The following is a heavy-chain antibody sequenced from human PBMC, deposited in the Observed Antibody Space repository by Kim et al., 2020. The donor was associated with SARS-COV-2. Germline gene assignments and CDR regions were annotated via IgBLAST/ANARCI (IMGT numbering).Heavy chain of an antibody. V-gene: IGHV4-59*13. CDR2: IYYSGST. J-gene: IGHJ4*02. CDR1: GGSISSYY. D-gene: IGHD3-22*01. Sequence: SETLSLTCTVSGGSISSYYWSWIRQPPGKGLEWIGYIYYSGSTNYNPSLKSRVTISVDTSKNQFSLKLSSVTAADTAVYYCARGSQYYDSSGYYYDVDYFDYWGQGTLVTVSS. CDR3: ARGSQYYDSSGYYYDVDYFDY.